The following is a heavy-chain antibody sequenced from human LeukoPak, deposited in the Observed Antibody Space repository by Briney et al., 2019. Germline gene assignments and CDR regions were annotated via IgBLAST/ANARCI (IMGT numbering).Heavy chain of an antibody. Sequence: GGSLGLSCAASGFSFRDYTMNWVRQAPGKGLEWLASISSSSSYIYFANSVRGRFTISRDNAKNSLYLQMNSLRAEDTAVYYCAKDSPSRTATTEVPVDYWGQGTLVTVSS. J-gene: IGHJ4*02. V-gene: IGHV3-21*01. CDR1: GFSFRDYT. D-gene: IGHD1/OR15-1a*01. CDR3: AKDSPSRTATTEVPVDY. CDR2: ISSSSSYI.